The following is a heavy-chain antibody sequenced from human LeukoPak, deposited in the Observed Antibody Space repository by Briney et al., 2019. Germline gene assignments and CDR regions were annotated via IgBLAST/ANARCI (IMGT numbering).Heavy chain of an antibody. D-gene: IGHD6-19*01. CDR3: AKDFGVSGGVAGTQI. CDR1: GVTLSTYA. CDR2: ISSSGSGDNT. J-gene: IGHJ4*02. Sequence: GGSLRLSCVASGVTLSTYAMSWARQAPGKGLEWVSGISSSGSGDNTYYADSVKGRFTISRDNSKNTLYLQMNSLRAEDTAVYYCAKDFGVSGGVAGTQIRGQGTLVTVSS. V-gene: IGHV3-23*01.